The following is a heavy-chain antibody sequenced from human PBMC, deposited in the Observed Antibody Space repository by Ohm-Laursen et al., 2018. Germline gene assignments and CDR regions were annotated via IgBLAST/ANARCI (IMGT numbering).Heavy chain of an antibody. D-gene: IGHD3-22*01. CDR3: ARVRYPARDYYDSSGYQRRWFDP. CDR2: MNPNSGNT. V-gene: IGHV1-8*01. CDR1: GYTFTSYD. J-gene: IGHJ5*02. Sequence: SVKVSCKASGYTFTSYDINWVRQATGQGLEWMGWMNPNSGNTGYAQKFQGRVTMTRNTSISTAYMELSSLRSEDTAVYYCARVRYPARDYYDSSGYQRRWFDPWGQGTLVTVSS.